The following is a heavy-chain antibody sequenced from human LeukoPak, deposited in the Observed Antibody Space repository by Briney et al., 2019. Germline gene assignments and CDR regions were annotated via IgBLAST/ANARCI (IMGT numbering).Heavy chain of an antibody. D-gene: IGHD3-10*01. CDR1: GFTFSSYA. J-gene: IGHJ4*02. CDR3: AKHPDYYGSGSFDY. CDR2: ISGSGGST. Sequence: GGSLRLSCAASGFTFSSYAMSWVRQAPGEGLEWVSAISGSGGSTYYADSVKGRFTISRDNSKNTLYLQMNSLRAEDTAVYYCAKHPDYYGSGSFDYWGQGTLVTVSS. V-gene: IGHV3-23*01.